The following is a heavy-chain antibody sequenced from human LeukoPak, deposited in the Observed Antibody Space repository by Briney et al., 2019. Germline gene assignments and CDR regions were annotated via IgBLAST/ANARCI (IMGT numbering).Heavy chain of an antibody. D-gene: IGHD3-10*01. J-gene: IGHJ3*02. V-gene: IGHV3-23*01. CDR3: AKDSYGSGSYYTDAFDI. CDR2: ISGSGGST. CDR1: GFTFSSYA. Sequence: PGGSLRLSCVASGFTFSSYAMSWVLQAPGKGLEWISAISGSGGSTYYADSVKGRLTISRDNSKNTLYLQMNSLRAEDTAVYYCAKDSYGSGSYYTDAFDIWGQGTMVTVSS.